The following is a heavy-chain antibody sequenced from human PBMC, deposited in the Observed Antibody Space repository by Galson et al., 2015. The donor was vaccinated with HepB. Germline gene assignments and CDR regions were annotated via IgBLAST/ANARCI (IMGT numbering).Heavy chain of an antibody. CDR3: TRETGTTVTTFFDFDY. CDR1: GFTFGDYA. J-gene: IGHJ4*02. D-gene: IGHD4-17*01. CDR2: IRSKAYGGTT. Sequence: SLRLSCAASGFTFGDYAMSWFRQAPGKGLEWVGFIRSKAYGGTTEYAASVKGRFTISRDDSKSIAYLQMNSLKTEDTAVYYCTRETGTTVTTFFDFDYWGQGTLVTVSS. V-gene: IGHV3-49*03.